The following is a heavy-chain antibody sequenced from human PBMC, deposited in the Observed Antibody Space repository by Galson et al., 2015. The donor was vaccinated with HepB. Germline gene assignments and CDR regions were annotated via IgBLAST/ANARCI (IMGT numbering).Heavy chain of an antibody. CDR2: INPNSGGT. J-gene: IGHJ6*02. V-gene: IGHV1-2*04. Sequence: SVKVSCKASGYTFTGYYMHWVRQAPGQGLEWMGWINPNSGGTNYAQKFQGWVTMTRDTSISTAYMELSRLRSDDTAVYYCARFASRAYCGGDCSVQPPYGMDVWGQGTTVTVSS. CDR3: ARFASRAYCGGDCSVQPPYGMDV. CDR1: GYTFTGYY. D-gene: IGHD2-21*02.